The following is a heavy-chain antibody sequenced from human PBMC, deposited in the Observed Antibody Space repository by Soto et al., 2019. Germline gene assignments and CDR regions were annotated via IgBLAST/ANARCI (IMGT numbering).Heavy chain of an antibody. CDR2: IKEDGSEK. Sequence: EVHLVESGGGLVQPGGSLRLSCAATGFSFSVSYMTWVRQAPGKGLEWVATIKEDGSEKYYADSVRGRFTISKDNAERSLWPQMSSLRAEDTAVYYCATGGWYCRGGSCHFDYWGQGTLVTVSS. V-gene: IGHV3-7*05. D-gene: IGHD2-15*01. J-gene: IGHJ4*02. CDR3: ATGGWYCRGGSCHFDY. CDR1: GFSFSVSY.